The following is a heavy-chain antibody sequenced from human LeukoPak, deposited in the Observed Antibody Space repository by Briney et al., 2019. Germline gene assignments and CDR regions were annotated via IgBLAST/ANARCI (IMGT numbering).Heavy chain of an antibody. D-gene: IGHD3-22*01. CDR3: ARDGVTMSYLGI. CDR1: GFTFSSYW. CDR2: INSDGSST. J-gene: IGHJ4*02. Sequence: GGSLRLSCAASGFTFSSYWMHWVRQAPGKGLVWVSRINSDGSSTSYADSVKGRFTIFRDNAKNTLYLQMNSLRAEDTAVYYCARDGVTMSYLGIWGQGTLVTVSS. V-gene: IGHV3-74*01.